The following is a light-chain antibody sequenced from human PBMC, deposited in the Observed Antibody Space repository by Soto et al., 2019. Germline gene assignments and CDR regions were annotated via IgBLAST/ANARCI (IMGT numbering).Light chain of an antibody. CDR1: QSVSSY. CDR3: QQRSNWPPT. V-gene: IGKV3-11*01. CDR2: DAS. Sequence: EIVLTQSPATLSFSPGEKATPSCRARQSVSSYLAWYQQKPGQAPRLLIYDASNRATGIPARFSGSGSGTDFTLTISSLEPEDFAVYYCQQRSNWPPTFGQGTKV. J-gene: IGKJ1*01.